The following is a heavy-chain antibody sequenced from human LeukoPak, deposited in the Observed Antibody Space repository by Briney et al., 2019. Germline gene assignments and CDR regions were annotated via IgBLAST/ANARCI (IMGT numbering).Heavy chain of an antibody. V-gene: IGHV3-30*04. J-gene: IGHJ5*02. CDR1: GFTFSTYA. Sequence: GGSLRLSCAASGFTFSTYAMHWVRQAPGKGLERVAVISYDGRNEYYTDSAKGRFTISRDNAKNSLYLQMNSLRAEDTAVYYCARRDGYNRAGTWFDPWGQGTLVTVSS. CDR2: ISYDGRNE. CDR3: ARRDGYNRAGTWFDP. D-gene: IGHD5-24*01.